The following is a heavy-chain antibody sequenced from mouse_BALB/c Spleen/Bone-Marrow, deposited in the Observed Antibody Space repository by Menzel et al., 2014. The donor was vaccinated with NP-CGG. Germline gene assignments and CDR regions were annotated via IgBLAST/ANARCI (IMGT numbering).Heavy chain of an antibody. Sequence: VQLKESGTVLVKPGASVKLSCKASGFTFTSYWMHWVNQSPGQGLEWIGGIYPGNSDTNYHQNFKGKDNMTAVTSTSTAYMEISSLTNKSSAVYDYTRYPYYYGNSNYCPMDYWGQGTSVTVSS. CDR2: IYPGNSDT. CDR3: TRYPYYYGNSNYCPMDY. CDR1: GFTFTSYW. J-gene: IGHJ4*01. D-gene: IGHD1-1*01. V-gene: IGHV1-5*01.